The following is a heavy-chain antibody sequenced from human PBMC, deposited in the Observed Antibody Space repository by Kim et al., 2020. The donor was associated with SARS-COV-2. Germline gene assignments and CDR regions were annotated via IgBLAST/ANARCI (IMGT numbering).Heavy chain of an antibody. CDR1: GFTFSNAW. Sequence: GGSLRLSCAASGFTFSNAWMSWVRQAPGKGLEWVGRIKSKTDGGTTDYAAPVKGRFTISRDDSKNTLYLQMNSLKTEDTAVYYCTTVLGTKYYDILTGYYTSEFDYWGQGTLVTVSS. J-gene: IGHJ4*02. CDR3: TTVLGTKYYDILTGYYTSEFDY. D-gene: IGHD3-9*01. CDR2: IKSKTDGGTT. V-gene: IGHV3-15*01.